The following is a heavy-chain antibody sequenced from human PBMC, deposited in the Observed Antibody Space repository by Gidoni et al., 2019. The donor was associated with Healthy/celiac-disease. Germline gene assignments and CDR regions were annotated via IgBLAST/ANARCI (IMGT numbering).Heavy chain of an antibody. CDR3: ARDFSDYGDSPYFDY. J-gene: IGHJ4*02. CDR1: GFTFSRYA. V-gene: IGHV3-30-3*01. Sequence: QVQLVESGGGVVQPGRSLRLSCAASGFTFSRYAMHWVRQAPGKGLGWVAVISYDGSNKYYADSVKGRFTISRDNSKNTLYLQMNSLRAEDTAVYYCARDFSDYGDSPYFDYWGQGTLVTVSS. CDR2: ISYDGSNK. D-gene: IGHD4-17*01.